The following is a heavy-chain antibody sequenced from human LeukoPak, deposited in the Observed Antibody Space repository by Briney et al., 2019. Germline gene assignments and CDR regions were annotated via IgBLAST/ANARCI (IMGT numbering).Heavy chain of an antibody. CDR2: ILSSGGST. CDR3: AKGVSGHYDILTGNDY. Sequence: GGSLRLSCAASGFTFSSYAMSWVRQAQGKGLEWVSGILSSGGSTYYVDSVKGRFTISRDNAKNTLYLQMNSLRAEDTGIYYCAKGVSGHYDILTGNDYWGQGTLVTVSS. CDR1: GFTFSSYA. D-gene: IGHD3-9*01. V-gene: IGHV3-23*01. J-gene: IGHJ4*02.